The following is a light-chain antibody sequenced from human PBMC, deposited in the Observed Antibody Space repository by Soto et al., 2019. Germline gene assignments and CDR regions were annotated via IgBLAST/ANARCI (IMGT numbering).Light chain of an antibody. V-gene: IGKV3-15*01. CDR1: QSVNNN. Sequence: EIVMTQSPATLSVSPGERATLSCRASQSVNNNLAWYQQKPGQAPRLLIYGASTRATGIPARFSGGGSGTKFTLTISSLQSEDFAVYHCQQYNSWITFGGGTKVEIK. CDR3: QQYNSWIT. CDR2: GAS. J-gene: IGKJ4*01.